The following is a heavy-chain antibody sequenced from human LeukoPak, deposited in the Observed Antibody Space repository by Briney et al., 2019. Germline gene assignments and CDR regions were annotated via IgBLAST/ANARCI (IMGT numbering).Heavy chain of an antibody. J-gene: IGHJ4*02. V-gene: IGHV3-30-3*01. CDR2: ISYDGSNK. D-gene: IGHD1-26*01. CDR1: GFTFSSYA. CDR3: AKGVSSGSYYPFDY. Sequence: GRSLRLSCAASGFTFSSYAMHWVRQAPGKGLEWVAVISYDGSNKYYADSVKGRFTISRDNSKNTLYLQMNSLRAEDTAVYYCAKGVSSGSYYPFDYWGQGTLVTVSS.